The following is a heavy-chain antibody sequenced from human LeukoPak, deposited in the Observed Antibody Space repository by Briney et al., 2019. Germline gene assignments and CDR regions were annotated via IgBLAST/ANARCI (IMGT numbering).Heavy chain of an antibody. Sequence: ASVKVSCKASVYTFTSYYMHWVRQAPGQGLEWMGWINPNSGGTNYAQKFQGRVTMTRDTSISTAYMELSRLRSDDTAVYYCARAVGRSSSSGFDPWGQGTLVTVSS. CDR1: VYTFTSYY. CDR3: ARAVGRSSSSGFDP. CDR2: INPNSGGT. V-gene: IGHV1-2*02. D-gene: IGHD6-6*01. J-gene: IGHJ5*02.